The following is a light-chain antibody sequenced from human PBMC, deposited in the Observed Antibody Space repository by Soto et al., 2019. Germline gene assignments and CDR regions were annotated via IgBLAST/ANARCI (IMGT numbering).Light chain of an antibody. J-gene: IGLJ1*01. CDR3: SSYAGSNYV. CDR2: EVS. Sequence: QSVLTQPPSASGSPGQSVTISCTGTSSDVGGYNYVSWYQQHPGKAPKLIIYEVSQRPSGVPDRFSGSKSGNTASLTVSGLQAEDEADYYCSSYAGSNYVFGTGTKVPS. V-gene: IGLV2-8*01. CDR1: SSDVGGYNY.